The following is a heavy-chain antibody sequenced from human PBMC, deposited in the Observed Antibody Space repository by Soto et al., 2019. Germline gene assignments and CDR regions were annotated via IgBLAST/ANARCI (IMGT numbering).Heavy chain of an antibody. CDR2: IYHDGSNK. CDR1: GFTFSSFV. J-gene: IGHJ4*02. V-gene: IGHV3-33*01. D-gene: IGHD3-16*01. CDR3: ASRVGAVDY. Sequence: QVQLVESGGGVVQPGRSLRLSCATSGFTFSSFVMHWVRQAPGKGLEWVAVIYHDGSNKYYADSVKGRFTISRDHSKRTLYLQMNSLRAEDTAVYYCASRVGAVDYWGQGTLVTVSS.